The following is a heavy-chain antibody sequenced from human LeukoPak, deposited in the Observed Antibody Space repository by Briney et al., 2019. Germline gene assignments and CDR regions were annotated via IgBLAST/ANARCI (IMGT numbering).Heavy chain of an antibody. Sequence: SQTLSLTCDVSGGSISSGLYSWGWIRQPLGKGLEWIGYIYHTGSTYYNPSLKSRVTISVDTSKNQFSLRLSSVTAADTAVYYRARLQYCSGTSCYWFDPWGQGTLVTVSS. D-gene: IGHD2-2*01. J-gene: IGHJ5*02. CDR3: ARLQYCSGTSCYWFDP. V-gene: IGHV4-30-2*01. CDR2: IYHTGST. CDR1: GGSISSGLYS.